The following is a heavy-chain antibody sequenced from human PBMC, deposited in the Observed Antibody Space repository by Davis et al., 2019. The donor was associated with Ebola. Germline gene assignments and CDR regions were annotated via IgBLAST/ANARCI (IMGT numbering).Heavy chain of an antibody. V-gene: IGHV3-21*01. CDR3: AREGLWFGELFESNVADY. CDR2: ISSSSSYI. Sequence: GESLKISCAASGLTFSSYGMHWVRQAPGKGLEWVSSISSSSSYIYYADSVKGRFTISRDNAKNSLYLQMNSLRAEDTAVYYCAREGLWFGELFESNVADYWGQGTLVTVSS. CDR1: GLTFSSYG. D-gene: IGHD3-10*01. J-gene: IGHJ4*02.